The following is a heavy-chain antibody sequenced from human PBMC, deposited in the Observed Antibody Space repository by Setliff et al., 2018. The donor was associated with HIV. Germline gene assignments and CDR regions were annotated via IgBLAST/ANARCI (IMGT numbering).Heavy chain of an antibody. V-gene: IGHV3-23*01. CDR2: VGAVGSPT. CDR3: AKVYAFGIDGFDI. J-gene: IGHJ3*02. D-gene: IGHD2-2*01. CDR1: GFTFSNYA. Sequence: GGSLRLSCAASGFTFSNYAMGWVRQGPGKGLEWVSTVGAVGSPTHYAESVRGRFTISKDNSKSTLSLQMNSLRGEDTAVYFCAKVYAFGIDGFDIWGQGTMVTVSS.